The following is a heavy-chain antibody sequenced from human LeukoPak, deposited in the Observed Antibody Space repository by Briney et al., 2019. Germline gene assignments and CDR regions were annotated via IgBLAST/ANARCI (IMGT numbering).Heavy chain of an antibody. CDR1: GGSISSSSYY. CDR3: ARYGDIDY. CDR2: IYYSGST. D-gene: IGHD4-17*01. J-gene: IGHJ4*02. Sequence: PSETLSLTCTVPGGSISSSSYYWGWIRQPPGKGLEWIGSIYYSGSTYYNPFLKSRVTISVDTSKNQFSLKLSSVTAADTAVYYCARYGDIDYWGQGTLVTVSS. V-gene: IGHV4-39*01.